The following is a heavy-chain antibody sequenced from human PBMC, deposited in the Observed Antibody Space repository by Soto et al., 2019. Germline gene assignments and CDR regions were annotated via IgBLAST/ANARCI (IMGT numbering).Heavy chain of an antibody. CDR1: GFTFSSYS. CDR3: ARDGCGGSCYRSYYYYGMDV. Sequence: PGGSLRLSCAASGFTFSSYSMNWVRQAPGKGLEWVSSISSSSSYIYYADSVKGRFTISRDNAKNSLYLQMNSLRAEDTAVYYCARDGCGGSCYRSYYYYGMDVWGQGTTVTVS. CDR2: ISSSSSYI. V-gene: IGHV3-21*01. J-gene: IGHJ6*02. D-gene: IGHD2-15*01.